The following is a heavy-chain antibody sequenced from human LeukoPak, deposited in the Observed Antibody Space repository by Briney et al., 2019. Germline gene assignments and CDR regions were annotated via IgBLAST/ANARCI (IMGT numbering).Heavy chain of an antibody. CDR1: GFTFSNYG. CDR2: IWHDGRNK. Sequence: GRSLRLSCAASGFTFSNYGMHWVRQAPGKGLEWVAVIWHDGRNKYYADSVKGRFTVSRDNSKNTLSLQMDSLRAEDTAANYCARDRGSNDPIDYWGQGILVTVSS. J-gene: IGHJ4*02. D-gene: IGHD4-23*01. V-gene: IGHV3-33*01. CDR3: ARDRGSNDPIDY.